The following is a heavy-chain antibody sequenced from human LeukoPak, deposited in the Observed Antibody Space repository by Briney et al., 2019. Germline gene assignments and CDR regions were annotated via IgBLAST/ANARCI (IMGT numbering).Heavy chain of an antibody. CDR3: ATQSGPGSTFDY. D-gene: IGHD5-12*01. CDR1: GITFSSYA. Sequence: PGGSLRLSCAASGITFSSYAMSWVRQAPGKGLEWVSGISGSGGSTYYADSVKGRFTISRDNSKNTLYLQMNSLRAEDTAVYYCATQSGPGSTFDYWGQGTLVTASS. V-gene: IGHV3-23*01. CDR2: ISGSGGST. J-gene: IGHJ4*02.